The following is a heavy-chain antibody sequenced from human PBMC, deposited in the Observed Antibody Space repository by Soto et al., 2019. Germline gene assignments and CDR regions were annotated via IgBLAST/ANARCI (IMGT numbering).Heavy chain of an antibody. D-gene: IGHD2-21*02. J-gene: IGHJ6*02. V-gene: IGHV3-23*01. Sequence: PGGSLRLSCAATGFTFSVYAMTWVRQAPGKGLEWVSAVTANGGSTYSADSVKGRFTISRVNSKNTLFLQMNSLRAEDTAVYYCASLGVGDWANYYYYYGMDVWGQGTTVTVSS. CDR2: VTANGGST. CDR1: GFTFSVYA. CDR3: ASLGVGDWANYYYYYGMDV.